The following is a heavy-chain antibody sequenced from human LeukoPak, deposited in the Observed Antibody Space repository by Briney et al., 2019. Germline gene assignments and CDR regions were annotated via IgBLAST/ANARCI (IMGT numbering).Heavy chain of an antibody. CDR2: ISGSRGST. D-gene: IGHD2-2*01. J-gene: IGHJ3*02. CDR3: AKGRVPAQNAAFDI. V-gene: IGHV3-23*01. CDR1: GFTFSTYA. Sequence: GGSLRLSCAASGFTFSTYAMSWVRQAPVKGLDLVSGISGSRGSTYYADSVKGRFTISRDNSKNTLYLQMNSLRAEDTALYYCAKGRVPAQNAAFDIWGQGTMVTVSS.